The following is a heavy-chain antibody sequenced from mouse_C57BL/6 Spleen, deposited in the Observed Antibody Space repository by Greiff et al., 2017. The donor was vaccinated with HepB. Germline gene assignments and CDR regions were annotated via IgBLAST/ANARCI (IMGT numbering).Heavy chain of an antibody. CDR3: ARGLDAEFAY. D-gene: IGHD3-1*01. V-gene: IGHV1-81*01. Sequence: VQLQQSGAELARPGASVKLSCKASGYTFTSYGISWVKQRTGQGLEWIGEIYPRSGNTYYNEKFKGKATLTADKSSSTAYMELRSLTSEDSAVYFCARGLDAEFAYWGQGTLVTVSA. CDR2: IYPRSGNT. J-gene: IGHJ3*01. CDR1: GYTFTSYG.